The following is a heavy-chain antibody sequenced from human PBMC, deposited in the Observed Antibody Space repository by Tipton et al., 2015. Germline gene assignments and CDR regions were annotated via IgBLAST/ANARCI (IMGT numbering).Heavy chain of an antibody. J-gene: IGHJ6*02. CDR2: ISYDGGDE. CDR3: ARDKVSVVGGSRVYYYYGMDV. CDR1: GFTFSSSV. V-gene: IGHV3-30*01. D-gene: IGHD1-26*01. Sequence: SLRLSCAASGFTFSSSVMHWVRQAPGKGLEWVATISYDGGDEYYADSVKGRFTISRANSKNTLFLQMNRLRAEDTAVYYCARDKVSVVGGSRVYYYYGMDVWGQGTTVTVSS.